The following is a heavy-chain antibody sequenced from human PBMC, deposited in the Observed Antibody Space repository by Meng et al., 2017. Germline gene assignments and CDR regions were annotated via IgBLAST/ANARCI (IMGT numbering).Heavy chain of an antibody. CDR2: INTNTGNP. CDR1: GYTITCYV. V-gene: IGHV7-4-1*02. J-gene: IGHJ4*02. D-gene: IGHD1-26*01. Sequence: ARGVLSGSGLKKPGAPGKCSCKASGYTITCYVMSWVGQAPGQGLGWMGWINTNTGNPTYAKGFTGRCVFSLDTSVSTAYLQISSLKAEDTAVYYCAREGRVDFDYWGQGTLVTVSS. CDR3: AREGRVDFDY.